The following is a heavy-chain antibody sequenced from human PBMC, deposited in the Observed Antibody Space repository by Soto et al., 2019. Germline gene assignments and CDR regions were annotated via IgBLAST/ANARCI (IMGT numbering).Heavy chain of an antibody. Sequence: GSLRLSCAASGFSFSNCWMHWVRQAPGMGLVWVSHINSDGSSTTYADSVKGRFIISRDNAQNSLFLQMNTLRPEDTAMYYCARVAYWGPGTQVTVSS. CDR3: ARVAY. CDR1: GFSFSNCW. V-gene: IGHV3-74*01. J-gene: IGHJ4*02. CDR2: INSDGSST.